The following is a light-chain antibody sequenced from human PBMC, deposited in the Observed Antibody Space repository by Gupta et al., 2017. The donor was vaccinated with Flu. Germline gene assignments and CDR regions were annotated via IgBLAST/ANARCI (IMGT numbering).Light chain of an antibody. CDR2: EVS. Sequence: HSALTQPASVSGSPAQSLAISCTGTNSDSVDYNYVSRYQQHQGKAPILKIYEVSNRPAGVSTRFSGSKSGNTASMTISGLQDEDEDDYYCDSYGAVGVFGGGTKVTVL. CDR3: DSYGAVGV. V-gene: IGLV2-14*01. J-gene: IGLJ2*01. CDR1: NSDSVDYNY.